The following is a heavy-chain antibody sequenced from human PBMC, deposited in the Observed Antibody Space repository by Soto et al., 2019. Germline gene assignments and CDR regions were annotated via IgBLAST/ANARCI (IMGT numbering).Heavy chain of an antibody. CDR3: VRGATRRGVIGAHFDN. D-gene: IGHD3-10*01. V-gene: IGHV2-5*04. CDR1: GFSFSSSAVG. CDR2: IYWDDDK. J-gene: IGHJ4*02. Sequence: QITLKESGPTLVKPTQTLTLTCTFSGFSFSSSAVGVAWIRQPPGKALEWLALIYWDDDKRYSPSLKSRLTITKDTSKNKVIITMTEMDHEDTGTYFCVRGATRRGVIGAHFDNWGQGTLVTVSS.